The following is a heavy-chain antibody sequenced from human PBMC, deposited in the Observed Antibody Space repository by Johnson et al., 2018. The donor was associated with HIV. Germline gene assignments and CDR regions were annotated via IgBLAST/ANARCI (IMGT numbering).Heavy chain of an antibody. CDR1: GFNFRSYV. CDR3: AKEGGIRRVAWELRAYSFDI. V-gene: IGHV3-30*18. D-gene: IGHD1-26*01. J-gene: IGHJ3*02. CDR2: ISYSGSNK. Sequence: QVQLVESGGGLVKPGESLRLSCEVSGFNFRSYVKVRQAPDKGLEWVAVISYSGSNKHYADSVEGRFTIYRVNSKNTLYLQMNSLTPEDTAVYYCAKEGGIRRVAWELRAYSFDIWGQGTMVTVSS.